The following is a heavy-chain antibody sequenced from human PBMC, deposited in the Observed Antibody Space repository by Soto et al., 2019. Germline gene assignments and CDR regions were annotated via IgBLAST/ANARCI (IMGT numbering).Heavy chain of an antibody. D-gene: IGHD3-22*01. V-gene: IGHV1-24*01. Sequence: GASVKVSCKVSGYTLTELFMHWVRQAPGKGLEWMGGFDPEDGETIYAQKFQGRVTMTEDTSTDTAYMELSSLRAGDTVVYYCARSPPGGYHYYYGMDVWGQGTTVTVSS. CDR2: FDPEDGET. J-gene: IGHJ6*02. CDR1: GYTLTELF. CDR3: ARSPPGGYHYYYGMDV.